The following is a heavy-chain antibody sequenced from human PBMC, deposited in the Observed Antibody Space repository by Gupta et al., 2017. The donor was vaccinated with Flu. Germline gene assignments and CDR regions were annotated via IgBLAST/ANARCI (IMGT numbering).Heavy chain of an antibody. V-gene: IGHV5-51*03. D-gene: IGHD5-12*01. CDR1: GYSFASYW. J-gene: IGHJ4*02. Sequence: EVQLVQSGAAVKKPGESLKISCKGSGYSFASYWIGWVRQMPGKGLEWVGIIYGGDSDRRDSPSFQGRVTISADEYISTAYLQWSSLQASDTAMYYCASIPGYSGYDYGCLDSWGQGTLVNVSS. CDR3: ASIPGYSGYDYGCLDS. CDR2: IYGGDSDR.